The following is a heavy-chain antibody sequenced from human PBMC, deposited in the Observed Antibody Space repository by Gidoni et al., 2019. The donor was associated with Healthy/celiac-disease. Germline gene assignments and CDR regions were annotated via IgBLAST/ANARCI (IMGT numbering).Heavy chain of an antibody. J-gene: IGHJ5*02. D-gene: IGHD4-17*01. CDR3: ARGPPSYGDYDWFDP. V-gene: IGHV4-59*01. CDR2: IYYSGST. CDR1: GGSISSYY. Sequence: QVQLQESGPGLVKPSETLSLTCTVSGGSISSYYWSWIRQPPGKGLEWIGYIYYSGSTNYNPSLKSRVTISVDTSKNQFSLKLSSVTAADTAVYYCARGPPSYGDYDWFDPWGQGTLVTVSS.